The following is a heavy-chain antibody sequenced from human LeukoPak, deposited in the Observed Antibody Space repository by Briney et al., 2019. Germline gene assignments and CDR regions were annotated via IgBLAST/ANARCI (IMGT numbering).Heavy chain of an antibody. J-gene: IGHJ4*02. V-gene: IGHV6-1*01. CDR2: TYYRSKWYN. Sequence: SQTLSLTCVVSGDSVSSKNGAWNWIRQSPSRGLEWLGRTYYRSKWYNDYAESMEGRMTISQDTSKNQYSLHLNSVTPDDTAVYYCARDFGTAGWYTFDYWGQGTLVTVSS. CDR1: GDSVSSKNGA. CDR3: ARDFGTAGWYTFDY. D-gene: IGHD6-19*01.